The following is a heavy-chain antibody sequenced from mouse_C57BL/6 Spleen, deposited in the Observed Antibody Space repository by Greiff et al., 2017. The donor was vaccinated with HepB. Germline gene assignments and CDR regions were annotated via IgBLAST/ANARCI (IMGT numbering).Heavy chain of an antibody. D-gene: IGHD1-1*01. V-gene: IGHV1-63*01. CDR3: ALNYYGRDYCDY. CDR1: GYTFTNYW. Sequence: VQLQQSGAELVRPGPSVKMSCKASGYTFTNYWIGWAKQRPGHGLEWIGDIYPGGGYTNYNEKFKGKATLTADKSSSTAYMQFSSLTSEDSAIYECALNYYGRDYCDYWGQGTTLTVSS. J-gene: IGHJ2*01. CDR2: IYPGGGYT.